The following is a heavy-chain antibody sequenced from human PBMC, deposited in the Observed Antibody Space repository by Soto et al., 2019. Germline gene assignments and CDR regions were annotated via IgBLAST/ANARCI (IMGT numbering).Heavy chain of an antibody. D-gene: IGHD3-10*01. Sequence: GGSLRLTCAASGFTFSSYAMHWVRQAPGKGLEWVAVISYDGSNKYYADSVKGRFTISRDNSKNTLYLQMNSLRAEDTAVYYCARDSGYYGSGSYYHLGYWGQGTLVTVSS. CDR3: ARDSGYYGSGSYYHLGY. CDR1: GFTFSSYA. J-gene: IGHJ4*02. V-gene: IGHV3-30-3*01. CDR2: ISYDGSNK.